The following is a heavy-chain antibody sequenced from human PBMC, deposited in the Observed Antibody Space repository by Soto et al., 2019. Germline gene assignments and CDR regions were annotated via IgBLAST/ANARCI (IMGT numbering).Heavy chain of an antibody. CDR3: AKDLLRYFDWSPLD. J-gene: IGHJ4*02. CDR2: ISYDGSNK. CDR1: GFTFSNYG. D-gene: IGHD3-9*01. V-gene: IGHV3-30*18. Sequence: GGSLRLSCAASGFTFSNYGMHWVRQAPGKGLEWVAVISYDGSNKYYADSVKGRFTISRDNSKNTLYLQMNSLRAEDTAVYYCAKDLLRYFDWSPLDWGQGTLVTVSS.